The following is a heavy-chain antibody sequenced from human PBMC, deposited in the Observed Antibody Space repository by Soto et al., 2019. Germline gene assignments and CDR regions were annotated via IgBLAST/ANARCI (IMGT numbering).Heavy chain of an antibody. V-gene: IGHV1-18*01. J-gene: IGHJ6*02. D-gene: IGHD5-12*01. Sequence: AASVKVSCKASGYTFTRSGISWVRQAPGQGLEWMGWISTYNGDTNYAQTFQGRVTMTTDTSTSTVYMGLRSLRSDDTAVYYCAREGVAPYYYYGMDVWGQGTTVTVSS. CDR3: AREGVAPYYYYGMDV. CDR2: ISTYNGDT. CDR1: GYTFTRSG.